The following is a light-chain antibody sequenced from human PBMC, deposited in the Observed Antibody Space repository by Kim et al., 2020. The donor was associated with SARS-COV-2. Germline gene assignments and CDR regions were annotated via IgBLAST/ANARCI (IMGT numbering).Light chain of an antibody. J-gene: IGLJ2*01. V-gene: IGLV2-14*03. Sequence: GQSITTSCTGTNSDVGGYNFVSWYQQHPGKAPKLIIYDVSNRPSGISNRFSGSKSGNTASLTISGLQAEDEGDYYCNSYTSSSTLLFGGGTQLTVL. CDR1: NSDVGGYNF. CDR3: NSYTSSSTLL. CDR2: DVS.